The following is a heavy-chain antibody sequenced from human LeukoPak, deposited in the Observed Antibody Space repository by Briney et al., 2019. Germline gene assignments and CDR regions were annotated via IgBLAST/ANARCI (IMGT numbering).Heavy chain of an antibody. CDR3: AKSQSGGNSGAFDI. CDR2: ISYDGSNK. J-gene: IGHJ3*02. CDR1: GFTFSSYG. D-gene: IGHD4-23*01. V-gene: IGHV3-30*18. Sequence: GGSLRLSCAASGFTFSSYGMHWVRQAPGKGLEWVAVISYDGSNKYYADSVKGRFTISRDNSKNTLYLQMNSLRAEDTAVYYCAKSQSGGNSGAFDIWGQGTMVTVSS.